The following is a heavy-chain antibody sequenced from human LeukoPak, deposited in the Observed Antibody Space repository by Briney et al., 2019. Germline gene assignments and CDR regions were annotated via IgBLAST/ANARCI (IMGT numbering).Heavy chain of an antibody. V-gene: IGHV3-48*01. Sequence: RGSLRLSCAAFGFTFSSNNMNWVRQAPGKGLEWVSYISSSGSTTFYADSVKGRLTISRDNAENSLYLQMNSLRAEDTAVYYCARDRGGIAAAGFDYWGQGTLVTVSS. D-gene: IGHD6-13*01. CDR3: ARDRGGIAAAGFDY. CDR2: ISSSGSTT. J-gene: IGHJ4*02. CDR1: GFTFSSNN.